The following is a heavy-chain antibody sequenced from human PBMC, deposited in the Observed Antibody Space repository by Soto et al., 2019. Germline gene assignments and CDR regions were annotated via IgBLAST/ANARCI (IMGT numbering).Heavy chain of an antibody. D-gene: IGHD6-19*01. V-gene: IGHV4-59*01. Sequence: SETLSLTCTVSGGSISSYYWSWIRQPPGKGLEWIGYIYYSGSTNYNPSLKSRVTISVDTSKNQFSLKLSSVTAADTAVYYCASSGYSSGCLSYLDYWGQGTLVTVSS. J-gene: IGHJ4*02. CDR1: GGSISSYY. CDR2: IYYSGST. CDR3: ASSGYSSGCLSYLDY.